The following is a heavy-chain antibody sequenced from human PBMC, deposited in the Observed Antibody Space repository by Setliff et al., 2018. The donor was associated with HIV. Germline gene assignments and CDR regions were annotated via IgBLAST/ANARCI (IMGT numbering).Heavy chain of an antibody. J-gene: IGHJ4*02. D-gene: IGHD6-19*01. V-gene: IGHV5-51*01. Sequence: GESLKIYCKGSGYSFTSYWIGWVRQMPGKGLEWMGIIYPGDSDTRYSPSLQGQVTISADKSISTAYLQWSSLKASDTAMYYCARPVAVAGSRHFDYCGQGTLVTVSS. CDR2: IYPGDSDT. CDR3: ARPVAVAGSRHFDY. CDR1: GYSFTSYW.